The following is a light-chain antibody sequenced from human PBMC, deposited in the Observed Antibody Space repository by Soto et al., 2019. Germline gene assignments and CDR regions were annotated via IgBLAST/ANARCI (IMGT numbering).Light chain of an antibody. CDR3: QQYGSSLLT. V-gene: IGKV3-20*01. J-gene: IGKJ1*01. Sequence: EIVLTQSPGTLSLSPGERATLSCRASQSVSSSYLAWYQQKPGQAPRLLIYGASSRATGIPDRFSGSGSGTDSPLTSRLEPEDFAVYYCQQYGSSLLTFGQGTKVEIK. CDR2: GAS. CDR1: QSVSSSY.